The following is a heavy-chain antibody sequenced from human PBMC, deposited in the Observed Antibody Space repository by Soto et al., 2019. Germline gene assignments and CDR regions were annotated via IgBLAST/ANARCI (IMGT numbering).Heavy chain of an antibody. CDR3: ASGPIAAAGFFFYYVMDV. J-gene: IGHJ6*02. V-gene: IGHV1-69*01. Sequence: QVHLVQSGAEVKKLGSSVKVSCKASGGTFSSYGISWVRQAPGQGLEWMGGLIPIFGTATYAQKFQGRVTINADESTSTAYMDLSSLKSEDTAVYYCASGPIAAAGFFFYYVMDVWGQGTTVTVSS. D-gene: IGHD6-13*01. CDR1: GGTFSSYG. CDR2: LIPIFGTA.